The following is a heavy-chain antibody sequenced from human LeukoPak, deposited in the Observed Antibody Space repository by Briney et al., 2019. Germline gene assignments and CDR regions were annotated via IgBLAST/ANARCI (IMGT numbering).Heavy chain of an antibody. CDR3: ARGAIFGVITSYFDY. CDR1: GGTFSSYA. Sequence: ASVKVSCKASGGTFSSYAISWVRQAPGQELEWMGGIIPIFGTANYAQKFQGRVTITADESTSTAYMELSSLRSEDTAVYYCARGAIFGVITSYFDYWGQGTLVTVSS. J-gene: IGHJ4*02. CDR2: IIPIFGTA. D-gene: IGHD3-3*01. V-gene: IGHV1-69*13.